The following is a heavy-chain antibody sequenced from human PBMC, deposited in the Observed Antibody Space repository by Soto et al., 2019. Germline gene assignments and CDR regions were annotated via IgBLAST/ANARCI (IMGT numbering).Heavy chain of an antibody. Sequence: NPSEPLSLTCAVYGGSFSGYYWSWIRQPPGKGLECIGEINHSGSTNYNPSLKSRVTISVVTSKNQFSLKLSSVTAADTAVYYCARGLLRYFDWLFSVGMDVWGQGTTVTVS. CDR1: GGSFSGYY. V-gene: IGHV4-34*01. CDR3: ARGLLRYFDWLFSVGMDV. J-gene: IGHJ6*02. CDR2: INHSGST. D-gene: IGHD3-9*01.